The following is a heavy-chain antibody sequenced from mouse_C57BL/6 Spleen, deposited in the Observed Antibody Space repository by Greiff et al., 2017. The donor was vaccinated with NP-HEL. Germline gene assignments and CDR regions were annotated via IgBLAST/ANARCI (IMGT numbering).Heavy chain of an antibody. J-gene: IGHJ2*01. Sequence: EVRLVESGPGLVKPSQSLSLTCTVTGYSITSGYGWNWIRQFPGNKLEWMGYISYSGSTNYNPSLKSRISITRDTSKNQFFLQLNSVTTEDTATYYCARTARIKYWGQGTTLTVSS. CDR3: ARTARIKY. CDR1: GYSITSGYG. D-gene: IGHD1-2*01. CDR2: ISYSGST. V-gene: IGHV3-2*02.